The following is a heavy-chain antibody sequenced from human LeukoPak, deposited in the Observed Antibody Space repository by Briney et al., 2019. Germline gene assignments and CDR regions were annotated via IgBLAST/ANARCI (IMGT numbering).Heavy chain of an antibody. CDR1: GYTFTGYY. CDR3: ARTSPITMVRGPGWFDP. CDR2: INPNSGGT. D-gene: IGHD3-10*01. J-gene: IGHJ5*02. Sequence: ASVKVSCKASGYTFTGYYMHWVRQAPGQGLEWMGWINPNSGGTNYAQKFQGRVTMTRDTSISTAYMEPSRLRSDDTAVYYCARTSPITMVRGPGWFDPWGQGTLVTVSS. V-gene: IGHV1-2*02.